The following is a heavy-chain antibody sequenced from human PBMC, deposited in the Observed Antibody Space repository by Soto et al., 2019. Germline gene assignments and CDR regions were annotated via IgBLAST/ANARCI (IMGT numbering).Heavy chain of an antibody. J-gene: IGHJ3*02. CDR3: ASLNFDLLTGYYAFDI. Sequence: SETLSITCTVSGGCISSSDWSWIRQPPGKELEYIGYINYSGSTNYNPSLKSRVTISVDTSKNHFSLKLSSVTAADTAVYYCASLNFDLLTGYYAFDIWGQGKIVTVSS. CDR2: INYSGST. CDR1: GGCISSSD. V-gene: IGHV4-59*08. D-gene: IGHD3-9*01.